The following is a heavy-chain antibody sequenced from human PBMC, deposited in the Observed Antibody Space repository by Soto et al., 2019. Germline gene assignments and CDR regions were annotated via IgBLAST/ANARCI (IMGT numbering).Heavy chain of an antibody. CDR2: MNPNSGNT. V-gene: IGHV1-8*01. Sequence: QVQLVQSGAEVKKPGASVKVSCKASGYTFTSYDINWVRQATGQGLEWMGWMNPNSGNTGYAQKFQGRVTRTRNTSIRTAYMELSSMRSEDTAVYYCASEKTSYGMDVWGQGTTVTVSS. CDR3: ASEKTSYGMDV. J-gene: IGHJ6*02. CDR1: GYTFTSYD.